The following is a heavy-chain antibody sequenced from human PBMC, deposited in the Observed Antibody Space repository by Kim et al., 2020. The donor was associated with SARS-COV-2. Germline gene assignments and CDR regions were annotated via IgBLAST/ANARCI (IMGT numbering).Heavy chain of an antibody. J-gene: IGHJ3*02. Sequence: GGSLRLSCAASGFTVSSNYMTWVRQAPGKGLEWVSVINSGGSTNYADFARSRCTITSNNSKNTLQFQMNSLRVEDAAAYYYARKGRRVQSDEDIWGQGT. CDR2: INSGGST. CDR1: GFTVSSNY. V-gene: IGHV3-66*01. D-gene: IGHD3-10*01. CDR3: ARKGRRVQSDEDI.